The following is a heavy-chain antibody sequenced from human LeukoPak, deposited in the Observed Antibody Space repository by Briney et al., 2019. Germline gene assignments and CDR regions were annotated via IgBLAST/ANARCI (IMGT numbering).Heavy chain of an antibody. CDR3: AKAYYYDSSGFWFDP. V-gene: IGHV3-9*01. CDR2: ISWNSGSI. D-gene: IGHD3-22*01. J-gene: IGHJ5*02. CDR1: GFTLDDYA. Sequence: PGRSLRLSCAASGFTLDDYAMHWVRQAPGKGLEWVSGISWNSGSIGYVDSVKGRFTISRDNAKNSLYLQMNSLRAEDTALYYCAKAYYYDSSGFWFDPWGQGTLVTVSS.